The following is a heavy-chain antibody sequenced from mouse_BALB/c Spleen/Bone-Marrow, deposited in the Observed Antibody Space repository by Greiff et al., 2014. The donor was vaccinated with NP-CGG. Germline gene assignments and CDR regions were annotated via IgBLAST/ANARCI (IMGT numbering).Heavy chain of an antibody. CDR2: IYPFSGSS. V-gene: IGHV1S22*01. J-gene: IGHJ4*01. Sequence: LQQSGSELVRPGTSVKLSCKASGYTFTSYWMHWVKQRPGQGLEWIGNIYPFSGSSNYDEKFKSKATLTVDTSSSTAYMQLSSLTSEDSAVYYCTRSPITTVVAETMDCRGQGTSVTVSS. CDR3: TRSPITTVVAETMDC. CDR1: GYTFTSYW. D-gene: IGHD1-1*01.